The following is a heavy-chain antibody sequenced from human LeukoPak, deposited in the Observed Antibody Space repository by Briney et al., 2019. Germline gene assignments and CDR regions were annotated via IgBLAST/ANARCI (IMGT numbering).Heavy chain of an antibody. V-gene: IGHV1-69*13. CDR3: ARAPLYCSSTSCYGIFDY. J-gene: IGHJ4*02. CDR2: IIPIFGTA. CDR1: GGTFSSYA. Sequence: SVEVSCKASGGTFSSYAISWVRQAPGQGLEWMGGIIPIFGTANYAQKFQGRVTITADESTSTAYMELSSLRSEDTAVYYCARAPLYCSSTSCYGIFDYWGQGTLVTVSS. D-gene: IGHD2-2*01.